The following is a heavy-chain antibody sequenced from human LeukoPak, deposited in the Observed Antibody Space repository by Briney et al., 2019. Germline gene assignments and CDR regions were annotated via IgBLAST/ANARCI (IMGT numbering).Heavy chain of an antibody. D-gene: IGHD2-21*01. J-gene: IGHJ1*01. CDR1: GGSISSGSYY. Sequence: SETLSLTCTVSGGSISSGSYYWSWIRQPAGKGLEWIGRIFTSGSTNYNPSLKSRVTISMDTSKNQFSLNLSSVTAADTAVYYCESALFPWAEYFQHWGQGTLVTVSS. CDR2: IFTSGST. V-gene: IGHV4-61*02. CDR3: ESALFPWAEYFQH.